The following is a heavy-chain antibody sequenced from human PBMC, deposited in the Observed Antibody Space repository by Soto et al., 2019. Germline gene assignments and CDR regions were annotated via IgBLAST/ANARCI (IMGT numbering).Heavy chain of an antibody. J-gene: IGHJ6*03. V-gene: IGHV3-23*01. CDR2: ISGSGGST. Sequence: PGGSLRLSCAASGFTFSSYAMSWVRQAPGKGLEWVSAISGSGGSTYYADSVKGRFTISRDNSKNTLYLQMNSLRAEDTAVYYCAKDTDCSSTSCYSYYYYYMDVWGKGTTVTVSS. CDR3: AKDTDCSSTSCYSYYYYYMDV. CDR1: GFTFSSYA. D-gene: IGHD2-2*01.